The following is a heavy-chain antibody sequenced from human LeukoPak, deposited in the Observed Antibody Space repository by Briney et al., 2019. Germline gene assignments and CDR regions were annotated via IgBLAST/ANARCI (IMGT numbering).Heavy chain of an antibody. CDR2: IYYSGST. J-gene: IGHJ4*02. Sequence: PSETLSLTCTVSGGSISSHYWSWIRQPPGEGLEWIGYIYYSGSTNYNPSLKSRVTISVDTSKNQFSLKLSSVTAADTAVYYCARGYSSSWSDYWGQGTLVTVSS. V-gene: IGHV4-59*11. D-gene: IGHD6-13*01. CDR1: GGSISSHY. CDR3: ARGYSSSWSDY.